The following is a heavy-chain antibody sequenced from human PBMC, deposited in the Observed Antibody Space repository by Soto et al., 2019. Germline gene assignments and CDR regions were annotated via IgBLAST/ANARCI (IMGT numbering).Heavy chain of an antibody. CDR3: ASPTPVVTPYYFDY. V-gene: IGHV1-69*12. D-gene: IGHD2-21*02. J-gene: IGHJ4*02. CDR1: GGTFSSYA. Sequence: QVQLVQSGAEVKKPGSSVKVSCKASGGTFSSYAISWVRQAPGQGLEWVGGIIPIFGTANYAQKFQGRVTITADESTSTAYMELSSLRSEDTAVYYCASPTPVVTPYYFDYWGQGTLVTVSS. CDR2: IIPIFGTA.